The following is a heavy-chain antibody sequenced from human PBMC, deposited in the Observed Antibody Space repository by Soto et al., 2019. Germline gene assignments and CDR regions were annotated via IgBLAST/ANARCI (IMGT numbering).Heavy chain of an antibody. D-gene: IGHD1-7*01. Sequence: ASETLSLTCTVSGGSISSGDYYWSWIRQPPGKGLEWIGYIYYSGSTYYNPSLKSRVTISVDTSKNQFPLKLSSVTAADTAVYYCARVLAGTNYYFDYWGQGTLVTVSS. J-gene: IGHJ4*02. CDR2: IYYSGST. V-gene: IGHV4-30-4*01. CDR1: GGSISSGDYY. CDR3: ARVLAGTNYYFDY.